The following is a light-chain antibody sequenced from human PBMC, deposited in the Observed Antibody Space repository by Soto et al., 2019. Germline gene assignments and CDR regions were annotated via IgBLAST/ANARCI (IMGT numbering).Light chain of an antibody. CDR1: SSDVGTYNL. CDR2: EVS. V-gene: IGLV2-23*02. Sequence: QSVLTQPASVSGSPGQSITISCTGTSSDVGTYNLVSWYQQHPGKAPKLMIYEVSKRPSGVSNRFSGSKSSNAASLTISGLQAEDEADYYCCSYAGSTTFVVFGTGTKVTVL. CDR3: CSYAGSTTFVV. J-gene: IGLJ1*01.